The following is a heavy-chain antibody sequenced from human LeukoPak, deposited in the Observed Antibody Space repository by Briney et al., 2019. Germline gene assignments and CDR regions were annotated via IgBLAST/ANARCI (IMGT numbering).Heavy chain of an antibody. CDR2: IKQDGSEK. J-gene: IGHJ4*02. Sequence: GGSLRLPCAASGFTFSNFWMSWVGQAPGKGLEWVANIKQDGSEKYYVDSVKGRFTISRDNAQNSLFLQMNSLRAEDTAVYYCARAPEGYTVVTIFDFWGQGTLVTVSS. V-gene: IGHV3-7*05. CDR3: ARAPEGYTVVTIFDF. D-gene: IGHD4-23*01. CDR1: GFTFSNFW.